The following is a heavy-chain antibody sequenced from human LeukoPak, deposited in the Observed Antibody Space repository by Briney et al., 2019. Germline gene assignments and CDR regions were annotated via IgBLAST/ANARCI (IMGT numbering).Heavy chain of an antibody. CDR2: IYYSGST. CDR1: GGSISSGSYY. Sequence: SETLSLTCIVSGGSISSGSYYWSWIRQPPGKGLEWIGYIYYSGSTNYNPSLKSRVTISVDTSKNQFSLKLSSVTAADTAVYYCARDTTYSGSDYWGQGTLVTVSS. CDR3: ARDTTYSGSDY. D-gene: IGHD1-26*01. V-gene: IGHV4-61*01. J-gene: IGHJ4*02.